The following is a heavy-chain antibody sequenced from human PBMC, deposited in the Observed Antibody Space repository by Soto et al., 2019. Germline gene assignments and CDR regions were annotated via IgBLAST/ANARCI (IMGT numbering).Heavy chain of an antibody. CDR3: AREPAAGTDYFDY. J-gene: IGHJ4*02. D-gene: IGHD6-13*01. CDR1: VFTFSSYA. V-gene: IGHV3-23*01. CDR2: ISGSGSNK. Sequence: GGSLRLSCAASVFTFSSYAMSWVRQAPGKGLEWVSAISGSGSNKYYADSVKGRFTISRDNSKNTLYLQMNSLRAEDTAVYYCAREPAAGTDYFDYWGQGTLVTVSS.